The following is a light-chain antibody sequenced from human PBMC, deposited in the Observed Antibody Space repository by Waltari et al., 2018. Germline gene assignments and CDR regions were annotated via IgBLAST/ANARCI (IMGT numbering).Light chain of an antibody. CDR1: SSDVGSYNL. Sequence: QSALTQPASVSGSPGQSITIPCTGTSSDVGSYNLVSWYQQHPGKAPKLMIYEVSKRPSGVSNRFSGSKSGNTASLTISGLQAEDEADYYCCSYAGSSTLLFGTGTKVTVL. CDR3: CSYAGSSTLL. J-gene: IGLJ1*01. CDR2: EVS. V-gene: IGLV2-23*01.